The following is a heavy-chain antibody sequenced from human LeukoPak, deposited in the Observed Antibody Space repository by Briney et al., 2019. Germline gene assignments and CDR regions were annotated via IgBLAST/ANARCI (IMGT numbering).Heavy chain of an antibody. CDR3: AKDSYDDILTGYEDY. Sequence: GGSLRLSCAASGFTFSSYAMSWVRQAPGQGLEWVSAISGSGGSTYYADSVKGRFTISRDNSKNTLYLQMNSLRAEDTAVYYCAKDSYDDILTGYEDYWGQGTLVTVSS. D-gene: IGHD3-9*01. J-gene: IGHJ4*02. V-gene: IGHV3-23*01. CDR2: ISGSGGST. CDR1: GFTFSSYA.